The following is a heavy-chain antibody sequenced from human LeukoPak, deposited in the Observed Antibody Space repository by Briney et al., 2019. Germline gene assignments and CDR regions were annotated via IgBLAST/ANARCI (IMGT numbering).Heavy chain of an antibody. D-gene: IGHD3-10*01. Sequence: PSETLSLTCTVSGGSISSSSYYWGWIRQPPGKGLEWIGSIYYSGSTNYNPSLKSRVTISVDTSKNQFSLKLSSVTAADTAVYYCARGGSGSLHYWGQGTLVTVSS. CDR1: GGSISSSSYY. CDR2: IYYSGST. J-gene: IGHJ4*02. V-gene: IGHV4-39*07. CDR3: ARGGSGSLHY.